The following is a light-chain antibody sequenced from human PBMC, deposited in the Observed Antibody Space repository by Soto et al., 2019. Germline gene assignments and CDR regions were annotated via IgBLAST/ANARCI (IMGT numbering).Light chain of an antibody. CDR2: DVT. Sequence: QSGLTQPASGSGSPGQSIAISCTGTNSDVGGYNYVSWYQHHPGKAPKLLIYDVTNRPSGVSNRFSASKSGNTASLTMSGLQAEDEADYYCRSYTSSSTPYVFGTGTKVTVL. J-gene: IGLJ1*01. CDR1: NSDVGGYNY. CDR3: RSYTSSSTPYV. V-gene: IGLV2-14*03.